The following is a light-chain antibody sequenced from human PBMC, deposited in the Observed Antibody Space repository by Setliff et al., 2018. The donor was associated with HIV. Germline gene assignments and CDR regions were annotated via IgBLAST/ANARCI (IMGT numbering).Light chain of an antibody. Sequence: SALTQPASVSGSPGQSITISCTGTSSDIGRYNLVSWYQQYPGKAPKLMIYQTTKRPSGVSNRFSGSKSGNTASLTISGLQAEDEADYYCCSNTGSNTYVFGSGTTVTVL. CDR2: QTT. CDR1: SSDIGRYNL. CDR3: CSNTGSNTYV. J-gene: IGLJ1*01. V-gene: IGLV2-23*01.